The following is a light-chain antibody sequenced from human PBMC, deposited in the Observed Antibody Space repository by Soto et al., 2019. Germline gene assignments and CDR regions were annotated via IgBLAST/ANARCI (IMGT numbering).Light chain of an antibody. CDR3: QQYSSSQGWT. Sequence: EIVLMQSPGTLSLSPGERATLSCRASQSVSNNYLAWYQQKPGQAPRLLIYNASNRTTGIPDRFSGSGSGTDFTLTINRLEPADFAVYFCQQYSSSQGWTFGQGTKVDIK. J-gene: IGKJ1*01. V-gene: IGKV3-20*01. CDR1: QSVSNNY. CDR2: NAS.